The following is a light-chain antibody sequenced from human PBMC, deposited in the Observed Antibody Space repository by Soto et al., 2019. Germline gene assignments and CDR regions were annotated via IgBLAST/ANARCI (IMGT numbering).Light chain of an antibody. CDR2: LGS. Sequence: DIVMTQSPLSLPVTPGEPASISCRSSQSLLHSNGYNYLDWYLQKPGQSPQLLIYLGSNRASGVPDRFSGSGSGTDFTLKISRVEAGDVGFYYCMQGTHWPLTFGGGTKVDIK. V-gene: IGKV2-28*01. CDR1: QSLLHSNGYNY. J-gene: IGKJ4*01. CDR3: MQGTHWPLT.